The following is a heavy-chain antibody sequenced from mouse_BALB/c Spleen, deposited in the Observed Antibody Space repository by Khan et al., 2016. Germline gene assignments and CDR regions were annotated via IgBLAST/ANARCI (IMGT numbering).Heavy chain of an antibody. V-gene: IGHV14-3*02. D-gene: IGHD1-1*01. Sequence: VQLQQSGAELVKPGASVKLSCTASGFNIKNTYINWVKQRPEQGLEWIGRIDPENGNTKYNQKFQGKATITADISSNKAYLQLSSLTSEYPAVFYGSRSAFCYGKYFAMDYWGQGTSVTVSS. CDR2: IDPENGNT. CDR3: SRSAFCYGKYFAMDY. CDR1: GFNIKNTY. J-gene: IGHJ4*01.